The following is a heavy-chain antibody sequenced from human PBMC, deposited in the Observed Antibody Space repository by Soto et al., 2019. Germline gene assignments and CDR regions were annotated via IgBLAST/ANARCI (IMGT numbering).Heavy chain of an antibody. V-gene: IGHV3-33*01. J-gene: IGHJ4*02. Sequence: QVQLVESGGGVVQPGRSLRLSCAASAFTFSSYGMHWARQAPGKGLEWVAVIWYDGSNKYYADSVKGRFTISRDNSKNTLYLQMNSLRAEDTAVYYCARDSSSSGSFDYWGQGTLVTVSS. CDR1: AFTFSSYG. CDR2: IWYDGSNK. CDR3: ARDSSSSGSFDY. D-gene: IGHD6-6*01.